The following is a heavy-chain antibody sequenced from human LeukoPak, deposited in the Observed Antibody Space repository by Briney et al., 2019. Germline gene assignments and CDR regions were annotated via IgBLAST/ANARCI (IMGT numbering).Heavy chain of an antibody. J-gene: IGHJ3*02. CDR3: AADGGLDAFDI. V-gene: IGHV4-4*07. Sequence: SETLSLTCSVSGASISSYYWSWIRQPAGKGLECIGRIYISGSTNCNPSLKSRVTMSVDTSKNQFSLKLSSVTAADTAVYYCAADGGLDAFDIWGQGTMVTVSS. D-gene: IGHD3-10*01. CDR2: IYISGST. CDR1: GASISSYY.